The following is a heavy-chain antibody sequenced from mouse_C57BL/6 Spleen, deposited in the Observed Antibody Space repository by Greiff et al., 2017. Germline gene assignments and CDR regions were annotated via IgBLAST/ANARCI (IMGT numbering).Heavy chain of an antibody. Sequence: VQLQQSGAELVRPGASVKLSCTASGYNFTDDYMHWVKQRPEQGLEWIGWIDPENGDTEYDSKFQGKATLTADTSSNTAYLQLSSLTSEDPAVYSCTHRVPGNYYYGYWGQGTTLTVSS. D-gene: IGHD4-1*01. V-gene: IGHV14-4*01. CDR1: GYNFTDDY. CDR2: IDPENGDT. J-gene: IGHJ2*01. CDR3: THRVPGNYYYGY.